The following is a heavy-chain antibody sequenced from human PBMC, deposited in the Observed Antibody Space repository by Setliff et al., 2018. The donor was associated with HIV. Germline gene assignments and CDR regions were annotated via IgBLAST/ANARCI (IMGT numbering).Heavy chain of an antibody. V-gene: IGHV3-21*06. CDR2: ISSGSSYI. CDR3: ARESTAMGLDN. D-gene: IGHD5-18*01. CDR1: GFTFSSYR. Sequence: GGSLSLSCAASGFTFSSYRMNWVRQAPGKGLEWVSSISSGSSYIYYADSLKGRFIISRDNAKNSLYLQMNSLRAEDTAVYYCARESTAMGLDNWGPGTLVTVSS. J-gene: IGHJ4*02.